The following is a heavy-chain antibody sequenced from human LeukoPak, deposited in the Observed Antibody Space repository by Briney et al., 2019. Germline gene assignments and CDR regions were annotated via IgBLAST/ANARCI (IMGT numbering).Heavy chain of an antibody. J-gene: IGHJ3*02. CDR3: ARDLSGSHQDAFDI. CDR2: TYYSYKWYN. CDR1: VDSVSSNRAA. V-gene: IGHV6-1*01. Sequence: SQTLSLTCAISVDSVSSNRAAWNWIRQSPSRCLEWLGRTYYSYKWYNDYAVSVKSRITITPDTSKNQFSLHLNSVTPEDTAVYYCARDLSGSHQDAFDIWGHGTMVTVSS. D-gene: IGHD1-26*01.